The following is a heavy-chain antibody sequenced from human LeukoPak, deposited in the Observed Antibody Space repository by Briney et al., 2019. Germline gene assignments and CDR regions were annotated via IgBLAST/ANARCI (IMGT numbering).Heavy chain of an antibody. D-gene: IGHD3-10*01. Sequence: SETLSLTCTVSGGSISNYYWSWIRQPPGKGLEWIGYISYSGSPNYNPSLKSRVTISVDTSKNQFSLKLSSVTAADTAVYFCARGRSMVRGVSWFDPWGQGTLVTVSS. CDR1: GGSISNYY. CDR3: ARGRSMVRGVSWFDP. CDR2: ISYSGSP. V-gene: IGHV4-59*01. J-gene: IGHJ5*02.